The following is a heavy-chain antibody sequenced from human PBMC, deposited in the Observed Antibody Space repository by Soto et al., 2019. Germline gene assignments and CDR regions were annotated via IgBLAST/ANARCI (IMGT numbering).Heavy chain of an antibody. J-gene: IGHJ6*02. V-gene: IGHV5-51*01. D-gene: IGHD2-2*01. Sequence: GESLKISCRTSGYSFTSHWIAWVRQMPGKGLEWMGIIYPSDSDIRYRPSFQGQVTISVDKSISTAYLQWSSLKASDTATYYCARQDYSNYRGGMDVWGQGTTVTVSS. CDR3: ARQDYSNYRGGMDV. CDR2: IYPSDSDI. CDR1: GYSFTSHW.